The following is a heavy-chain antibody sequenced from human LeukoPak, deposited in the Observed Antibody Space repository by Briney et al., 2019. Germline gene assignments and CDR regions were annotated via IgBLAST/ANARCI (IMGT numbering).Heavy chain of an antibody. CDR2: INPNSGGT. CDR3: ASPHCSSTSCYSPPGYYYYGMDV. D-gene: IGHD2-2*01. J-gene: IGHJ6*02. V-gene: IGHV1-2*02. CDR1: GYTFTGYY. Sequence: ASVKVSCKASGYTFTGYYMNWVRQAPGQGLEWVGWINPNSGGTNYAQKFQGRVTMTRDTSISTAYMELSRLSSDDTAVYYCASPHCSSTSCYSPPGYYYYGMDVWGQGTTVTVSS.